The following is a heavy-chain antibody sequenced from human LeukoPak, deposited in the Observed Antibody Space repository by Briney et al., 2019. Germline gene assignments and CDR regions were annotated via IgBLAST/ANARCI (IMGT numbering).Heavy chain of an antibody. CDR1: GFTFSSYG. V-gene: IGHV3-30*18. CDR3: PKTAMVRGVVKLNPYYYYMDV. Sequence: GGSLRLSCAASGFTFSSYGMHWVRQAPGKGLEWVAVISYDGSNKYYADSVKGRFTISRDNSKNTLYLQMNSLRAEDTAVYYCPKTAMVRGVVKLNPYYYYMDVWGKGTTVTVSS. D-gene: IGHD3-10*01. CDR2: ISYDGSNK. J-gene: IGHJ6*03.